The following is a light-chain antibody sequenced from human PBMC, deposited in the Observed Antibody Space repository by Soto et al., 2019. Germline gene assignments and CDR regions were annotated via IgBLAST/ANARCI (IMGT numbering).Light chain of an antibody. CDR3: QQYGSSRT. CDR2: GTS. V-gene: IGKV3-20*01. J-gene: IGKJ1*01. CDR1: QSVSSNN. Sequence: EIVLTQSPGTLSLSPGERATLSCRASQSVSSNNLAWYQQKPGQAPRLLIYGTSTRATGIPDRFSGSGSGTDFPIIISRQEPEDFAVYYWQQYGSSRTFGQGTKVEIK.